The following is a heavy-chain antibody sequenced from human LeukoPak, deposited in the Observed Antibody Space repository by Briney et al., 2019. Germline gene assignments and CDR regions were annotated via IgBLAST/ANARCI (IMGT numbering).Heavy chain of an antibody. CDR3: ARALSMIVDAIDI. CDR2: IYHSGST. D-gene: IGHD3-22*01. J-gene: IGHJ3*02. CDR1: GGSISSGGYS. V-gene: IGHV4-30-2*01. Sequence: SQTLSLTCAVSGGSISSGGYSWSWIRQPPGKGLEWIGYIYHSGSTYYNPSLKSRVTISVDRSKNQFSLKLSSVTAADTAVYYCARALSMIVDAIDIWGQGTMVTVSS.